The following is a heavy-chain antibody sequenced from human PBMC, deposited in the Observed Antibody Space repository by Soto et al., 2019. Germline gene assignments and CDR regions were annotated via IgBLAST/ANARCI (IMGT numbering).Heavy chain of an antibody. CDR3: ARHANRDYGLYYFDY. D-gene: IGHD4-17*01. CDR1: GGSISGYF. Sequence: SETLSLTCAVSGGSISGYFWSWIRQPPGKGLEWIGYLYYSGSTNYNPSLRSRVTISVDTSRSQFSLKLSSVTAADTAVYYCARHANRDYGLYYFDYWGQGTLVTVSS. J-gene: IGHJ4*02. CDR2: LYYSGST. V-gene: IGHV4-59*08.